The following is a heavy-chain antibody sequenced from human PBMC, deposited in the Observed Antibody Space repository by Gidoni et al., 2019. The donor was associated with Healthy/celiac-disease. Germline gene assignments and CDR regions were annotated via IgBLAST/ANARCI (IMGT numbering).Heavy chain of an antibody. D-gene: IGHD3-22*01. V-gene: IGHV3-23*01. CDR1: GVTFSSYS. J-gene: IGHJ1*01. CDR2: ISGSGGST. CDR3: AKDPDYYDSSGPEYLQH. Sequence: EVQLLESGGGLVQPGGSLRLSLAASGVTFSSYSISWVPQAPGKGLGWVSAISGSGGSTYYADSVKGRFTISRDNSKNTLYLQMNSLRAEDTAVYYCAKDPDYYDSSGPEYLQHWGQGTLVTVSS.